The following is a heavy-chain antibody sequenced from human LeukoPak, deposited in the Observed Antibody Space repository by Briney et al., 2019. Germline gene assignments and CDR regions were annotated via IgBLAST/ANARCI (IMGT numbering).Heavy chain of an antibody. CDR3: AKERSGFNFDY. J-gene: IGHJ4*02. D-gene: IGHD1-1*01. CDR1: GCTFSSYD. Sequence: GRSLRLSCAASGCTFSSYDMHWVRQAPGKGLEWVAVIWYDGSNKYYADSVKGRFTISRDNSKNTLYLQMNSLRAEDTAVYYCAKERSGFNFDYWGQGTLVTVSS. CDR2: IWYDGSNK. V-gene: IGHV3-33*06.